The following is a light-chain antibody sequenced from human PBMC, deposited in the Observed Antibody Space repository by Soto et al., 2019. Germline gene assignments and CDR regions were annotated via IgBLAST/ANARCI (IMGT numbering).Light chain of an antibody. CDR2: GNN. CDR3: QSYDSSLRV. V-gene: IGLV1-40*01. J-gene: IGLJ2*01. CDR1: SSNIGAGHD. Sequence: QSVLTQPPSVSGAPGQRVTISCTGSSSNIGAGHDVHWYQQVPGTAPKLLIYGNNNRPSGVPDRFSGSKSGTSASLAITGLQTEDEADYYCQSYDSSLRVFGGGTKVT.